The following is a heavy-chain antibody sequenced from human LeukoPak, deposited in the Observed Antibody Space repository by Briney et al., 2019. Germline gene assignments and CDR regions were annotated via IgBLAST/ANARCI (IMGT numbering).Heavy chain of an antibody. D-gene: IGHD1-1*01. CDR3: ATWRTAKTGFDY. V-gene: IGHV4-39*01. Sequence: TSETLSLTCTVSGGSISNNNYYWAWIRPPPGKGLECIGSIYYSGSPYYNPSLKSRVTISVDTSKNQFSLRLSSVTAADTAVYYCATWRTAKTGFDYWGQGTLVTVSS. CDR2: IYYSGSP. J-gene: IGHJ4*02. CDR1: GGSISNNNYY.